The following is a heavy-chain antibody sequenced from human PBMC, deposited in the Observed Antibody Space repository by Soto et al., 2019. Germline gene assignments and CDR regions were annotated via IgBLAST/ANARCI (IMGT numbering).Heavy chain of an antibody. J-gene: IGHJ6*02. V-gene: IGHV3-7*01. CDR2: ISHDGSGK. Sequence: GGSLRLSCAASGFTFSTWWMTWVRQTLGKRLEWVAFISHDGSGKYYVDSVKGRFTISRDNAKNSLYLQMNSLRAEDTAVYYCARDPNIVVVPAATYYYYGMDVWGQGTTVTVSS. CDR1: GFTFSTWW. D-gene: IGHD2-2*01. CDR3: ARDPNIVVVPAATYYYYGMDV.